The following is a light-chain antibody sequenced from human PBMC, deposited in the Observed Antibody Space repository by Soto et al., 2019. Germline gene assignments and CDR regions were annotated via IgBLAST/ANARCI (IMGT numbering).Light chain of an antibody. V-gene: IGKV3-15*01. J-gene: IGKJ4*01. CDR1: LSVSSD. CDR3: QQYNNWPLT. CDR2: RAF. Sequence: EIVMTQSPATLSLSPGERATLSCRASLSVSSDLAWYRQKPGQAPRLLIYRAFTRATGIPARFSGSGFGTDFTLTISSLQSKDFAVYYCQQYNNWPLTFGGGTKVEIK.